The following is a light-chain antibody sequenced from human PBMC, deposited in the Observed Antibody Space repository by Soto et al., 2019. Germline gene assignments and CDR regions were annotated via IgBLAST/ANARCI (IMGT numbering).Light chain of an antibody. CDR3: EQYNNWPPLT. CDR1: QSVSSN. CDR2: GAS. V-gene: IGKV3-15*01. J-gene: IGKJ4*01. Sequence: EIVMTQSPATLSVSPGERATLSCRASQSVSSNLAGYQQKPGQAPRLLIYGASTRTTGIPARFSGSGSGTYFTLTISSLQSEVFAVYYGEQYNNWPPLTLGGGTKVEIK.